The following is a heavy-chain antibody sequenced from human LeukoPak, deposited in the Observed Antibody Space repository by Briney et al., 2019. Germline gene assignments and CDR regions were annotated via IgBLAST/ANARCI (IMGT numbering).Heavy chain of an antibody. V-gene: IGHV3-7*01. J-gene: IGHJ4*02. CDR1: GFTFSSYW. Sequence: GGSLRLSCAASGFTFSSYWMSWVRQAPGKGLEWVANIKQDGSEKYYVDSVKGRFTISRDNAKNSLYLQMNSLRAEDTAVYYCASSRIVVVLAAMGDWGQGTLVTVSS. CDR2: IKQDGSEK. D-gene: IGHD2-2*01. CDR3: ASSRIVVVLAAMGD.